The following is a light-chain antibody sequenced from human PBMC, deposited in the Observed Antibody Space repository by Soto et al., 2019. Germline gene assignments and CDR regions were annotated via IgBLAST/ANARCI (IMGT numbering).Light chain of an antibody. V-gene: IGLV2-14*01. Sequence: QSVLTQPAFVSGSPGQSITISCTGTSSDVGSSDYVSWYQQHPGKVPKLMIYEVSNRPSGVSNRFSASKSGNTAFLTISGLQAEDEADYYCSSYTSRNSLFVFGTGTKVTVL. CDR1: SSDVGSSDY. J-gene: IGLJ1*01. CDR3: SSYTSRNSLFV. CDR2: EVS.